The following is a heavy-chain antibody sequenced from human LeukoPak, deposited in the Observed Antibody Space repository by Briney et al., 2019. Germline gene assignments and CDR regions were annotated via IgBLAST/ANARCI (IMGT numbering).Heavy chain of an antibody. J-gene: IGHJ4*02. Sequence: GGSLRLSCAASGFTFSSYAMSWVRQAPGKGLEWVSAISGSGGSTYYADSVKGRFTISRDNAKNSLYLQMNSLRAEDTAVYYCAGITIFGVIKDHWGQGTLVTVSS. CDR1: GFTFSSYA. V-gene: IGHV3-23*01. CDR2: ISGSGGST. CDR3: AGITIFGVIKDH. D-gene: IGHD3-3*01.